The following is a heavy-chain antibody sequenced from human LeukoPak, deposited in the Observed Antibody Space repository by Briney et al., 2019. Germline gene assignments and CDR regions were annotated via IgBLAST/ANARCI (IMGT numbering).Heavy chain of an antibody. D-gene: IGHD3-22*01. V-gene: IGHV4-31*03. CDR3: ASLITMMNYFDY. Sequence: PSETLSLTCTVSGGSISSGGYYWSWIRQHPGKGLEWIGYIYYSGSTYYNPSLKSRVTISVDTSKNQFSLKLSSVTAADTAVYYCASLITMMNYFDYWGQGTLVTVSS. J-gene: IGHJ4*02. CDR1: GGSISSGGYY. CDR2: IYYSGST.